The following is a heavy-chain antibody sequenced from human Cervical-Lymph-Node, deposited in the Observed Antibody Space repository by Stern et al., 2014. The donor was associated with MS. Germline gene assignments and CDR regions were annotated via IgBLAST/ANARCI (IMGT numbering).Heavy chain of an antibody. CDR1: GGTFSSYA. V-gene: IGHV1-69*01. Sequence: VHLVESGAEVKKPGSSVKVSCKASGGTFSSYALSWVRQAPGQGLEWMGGIAPIFDTANYAQKFQGRVTITADASTSTDYTEVSSLRSEDTAVYYCAARNPYYEYFHHWGQGTLVIVSS. J-gene: IGHJ1*01. CDR2: IAPIFDTA. CDR3: AARNPYYEYFHH. D-gene: IGHD3-22*01.